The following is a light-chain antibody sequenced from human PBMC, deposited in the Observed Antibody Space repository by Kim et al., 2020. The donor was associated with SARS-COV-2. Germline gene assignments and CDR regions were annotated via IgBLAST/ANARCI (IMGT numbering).Light chain of an antibody. CDR2: FDS. J-gene: IGLJ3*02. CDR3: QVWNSGSDKWV. V-gene: IGLV3-21*04. CDR1: NIGTEG. Sequence: YELTQPPSVSVAPGETARITCGGNNIGTEGVHWYQQKSGQAPTLLIYFDSDWSSGIPERFSGSNSGNTATLTIRRVEAGDEADYYCQVWNSGSDKWVFGGGTQLTVL.